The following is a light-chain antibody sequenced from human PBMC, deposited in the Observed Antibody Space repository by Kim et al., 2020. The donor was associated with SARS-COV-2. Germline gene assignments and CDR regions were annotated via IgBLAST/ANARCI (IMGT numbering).Light chain of an antibody. V-gene: IGLV4-69*01. J-gene: IGLJ3*02. CDR1: SGHSNYD. CDR3: QTWGTGFQV. Sequence: QLVLTQSPSASASVGASVKLTCILSSGHSNYDIAWHQQQPGKGPRYLMKLNSYGSHTKGDGIPDRFSGSSSGAERYLTISSLQSDDEADYYCQTWGTGFQVFGGGTQLTVL. CDR2: LNSYGSH.